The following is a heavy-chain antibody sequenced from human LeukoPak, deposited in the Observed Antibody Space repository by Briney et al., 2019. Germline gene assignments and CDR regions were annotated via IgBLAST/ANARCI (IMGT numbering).Heavy chain of an antibody. CDR1: GFTFSDYY. CDR2: ISSSGSTI. Sequence: GGSLRLSCAASGFTFSDYYMSWIRQAPGKGLEWVSYISSSGSTIYYADSVKGRFTISRDNAKNSLYLQMNSLRAEDTAVYYCARDHRYCSGGSCYSGQVGYWGQGTLVTVSS. V-gene: IGHV3-11*04. CDR3: ARDHRYCSGGSCYSGQVGY. J-gene: IGHJ4*02. D-gene: IGHD2-15*01.